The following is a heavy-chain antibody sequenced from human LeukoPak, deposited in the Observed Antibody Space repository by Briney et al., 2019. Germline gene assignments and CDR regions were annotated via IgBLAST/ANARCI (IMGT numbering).Heavy chain of an antibody. Sequence: SETLSLTCTVSGGSISSYYWSWIRQPPGKGLEWIGYIYYSGSTNYNPSLKSRVTISVDTSKDQFSLKLSSVTAADTAVYYCARSYCGGDCSPYNFDYWGQETLVTVSS. CDR2: IYYSGST. CDR1: GGSISSYY. CDR3: ARSYCGGDCSPYNFDY. D-gene: IGHD2-21*02. J-gene: IGHJ4*02. V-gene: IGHV4-59*01.